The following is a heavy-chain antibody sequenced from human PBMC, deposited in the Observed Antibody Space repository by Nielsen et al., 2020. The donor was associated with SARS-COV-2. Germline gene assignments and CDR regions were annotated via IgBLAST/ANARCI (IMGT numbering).Heavy chain of an antibody. CDR3: TKGRYYGLDV. Sequence: GGSLRLSCAASGFIVSDKYMSWVRQAPGKGLECVSVIYSGGSTYYANSVKGRFTVSRDNTKNTLYLQMNSLRVEDTAVYYCTKGRYYGLDVWGQGTTVTVSS. J-gene: IGHJ6*02. V-gene: IGHV3-66*01. CDR2: IYSGGST. CDR1: GFIVSDKY. D-gene: IGHD2-8*01.